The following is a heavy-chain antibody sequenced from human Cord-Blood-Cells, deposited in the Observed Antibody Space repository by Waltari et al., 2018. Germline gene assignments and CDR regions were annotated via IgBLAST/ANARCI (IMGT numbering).Heavy chain of an antibody. CDR3: ARAGYRDYSKIFDY. D-gene: IGHD4-4*01. CDR2: INHSGST. V-gene: IGHV4-34*01. CDR1: GGSFSGYY. Sequence: QVQLQKWGAELLKPSETLSLTCAVYGGSFSGYYWRRLRQPPGKGLEWIGEINHSGSTNYNPSLKSRVTISVDTSKNQFSLKLSSVTAADTAVYYCARAGYRDYSKIFDYWGQGTLVTVSS. J-gene: IGHJ4*02.